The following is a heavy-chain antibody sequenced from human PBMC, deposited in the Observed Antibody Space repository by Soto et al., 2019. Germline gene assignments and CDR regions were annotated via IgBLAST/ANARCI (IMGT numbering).Heavy chain of an antibody. CDR1: GFTFSSYG. V-gene: IGHV3-33*01. J-gene: IGHJ4*02. CDR2: IWYDGGNK. D-gene: IGHD6-19*01. Sequence: QVQLVESGGGVVQPGRSLRLSCAASGFTFSSYGMHWVRQAPGKGLEWVAVIWYDGGNKYYADSVKGRLTISRDNSKNTLYLQMNSLRAEDTAVYYCASSKQWLVHYFDYWGKGTLVTVSS. CDR3: ASSKQWLVHYFDY.